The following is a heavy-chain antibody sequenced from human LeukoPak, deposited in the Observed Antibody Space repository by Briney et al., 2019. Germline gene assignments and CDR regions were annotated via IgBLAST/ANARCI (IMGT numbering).Heavy chain of an antibody. D-gene: IGHD6-19*01. J-gene: IGHJ4*02. V-gene: IGHV3-21*01. CDR2: ISSSSSYI. CDR3: ARDESREQWLGLIDY. CDR1: GFIFRSAW. Sequence: PGGSLRLSCAASGFIFRSAWMSWVRQAPGKGLEWVSSISSSSSYIYYADSVKGRFTISRDNAKNSLYLQMNSLRAEDTAVYYCARDESREQWLGLIDYWGQGTLVTVSS.